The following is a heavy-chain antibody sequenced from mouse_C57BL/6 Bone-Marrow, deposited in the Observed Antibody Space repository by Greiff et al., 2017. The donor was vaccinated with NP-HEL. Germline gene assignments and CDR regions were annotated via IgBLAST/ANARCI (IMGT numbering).Heavy chain of an antibody. V-gene: IGHV5-6*01. J-gene: IGHJ3*01. CDR3: ASKKNIGFAY. CDR1: GFTFSSYG. CDR2: ISSGGSYT. Sequence: EVKLVESGGDLVKPGGSLKLSCAASGFTFSSYGMSWVRQTPDKRLEWVATISSGGSYTYYPDSVKGRFTISRDNAKNTLYLQMSSLKSEDTAMYYCASKKNIGFAYWGQGTLVTVSA.